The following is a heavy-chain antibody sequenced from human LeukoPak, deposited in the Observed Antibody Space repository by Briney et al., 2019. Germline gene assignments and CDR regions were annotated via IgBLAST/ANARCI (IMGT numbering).Heavy chain of an antibody. CDR2: MNPNSGNT. D-gene: IGHD3-22*01. V-gene: IGHV1-8*01. CDR1: GYTFTSYD. J-gene: IGHJ5*02. CDR3: ARVLYYYDSSSYYYNWFDP. Sequence: ASVKVSCKASGYTFTSYDINWVRQATGQGLEWMGWMNPNSGNTGYAQKFQGRVTMTRNTSISTAYMELSSLRSEDTAVYYCARVLYYYDSSSYYYNWFDPWGQGTLVTVSS.